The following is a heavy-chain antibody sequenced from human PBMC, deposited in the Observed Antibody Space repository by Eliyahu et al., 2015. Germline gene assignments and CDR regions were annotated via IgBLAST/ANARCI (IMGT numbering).Heavy chain of an antibody. J-gene: IGHJ2*01. CDR3: ARLVVVTARWWYFDL. CDR2: IKQGGSEK. D-gene: IGHD2-21*02. V-gene: IGHV3-7*04. Sequence: EVQLVESGGGLVQPGXSLRLSXAASGFXXXHXWMSWVRQVTGKGLXXVANIKQGGSEKYHDDSVTGRFTISRDDAKNSLSLQMNSLRVEDTAVYYCARLVVVTARWWYFDLWGRGTLVIVSS. CDR1: GFXXXHXW.